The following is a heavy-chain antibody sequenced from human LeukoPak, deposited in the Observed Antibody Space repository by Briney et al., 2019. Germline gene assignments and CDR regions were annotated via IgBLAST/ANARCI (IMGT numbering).Heavy chain of an antibody. CDR2: INHSGST. CDR3: AGGGQWLPRYYFDY. V-gene: IGHV4-34*01. CDR1: GGSFSGYY. Sequence: SETLSLTCAVYGGSFSGYYWSWIRQPPGKGLEWLGEINHSGSTNYNPSLKSRVTISVDTSKNQFSLKLSSVTAADTAVYYCAGGGQWLPRYYFDYWGQGTLVTVSS. J-gene: IGHJ4*02. D-gene: IGHD6-19*01.